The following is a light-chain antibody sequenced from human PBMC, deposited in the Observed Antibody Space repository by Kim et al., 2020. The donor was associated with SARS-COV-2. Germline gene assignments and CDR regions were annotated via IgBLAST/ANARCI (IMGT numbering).Light chain of an antibody. V-gene: IGLV4-69*01. J-gene: IGLJ1*01. CDR1: SSCRAYG. CDR3: QNWATGIHV. CDR2: LNSEGSR. Sequence: VQHTCKLRSSCRAYGIVGDQQQPQKGTRFNMKLNSEGSRTKGDGVPDRFSGASSGAERYLTISGLQSEDEADYYCQNWATGIHVFGSGTKVTVL.